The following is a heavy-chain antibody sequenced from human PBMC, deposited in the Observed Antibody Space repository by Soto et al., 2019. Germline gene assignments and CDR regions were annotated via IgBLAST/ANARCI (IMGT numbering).Heavy chain of an antibody. J-gene: IGHJ5*02. CDR2: IIPIFGTA. CDR3: ARPIQYYYDSSGYDNWFDP. CDR1: GGTFSSYA. D-gene: IGHD3-22*01. V-gene: IGHV1-69*13. Sequence: ASVKVSCKASGGTFSSYAISWVRQAPGQGLEWMGGIIPIFGTANYAQKFQGRVTITADESTSTAYMELSSLRSEDTAVYYCARPIQYYYDSSGYDNWFDPWGQGTLVTVSS.